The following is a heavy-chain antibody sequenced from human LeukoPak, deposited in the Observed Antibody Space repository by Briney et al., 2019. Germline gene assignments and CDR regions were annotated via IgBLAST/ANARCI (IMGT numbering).Heavy chain of an antibody. V-gene: IGHV5-51*01. D-gene: IGHD1-26*01. J-gene: IGHJ4*02. CDR3: ARRRLSGSYTTSYFDY. CDR2: IYPGDSGT. Sequence: GESLKISCKDSGYSFTSYWIGWVRQMPGKGLEWMGIIYPGDSGTRYSPSFQGQVTISADKSISTAYLQWSSLKASDTAMYYCARRRLSGSYTTSYFDYWGQGTLVTVSS. CDR1: GYSFTSYW.